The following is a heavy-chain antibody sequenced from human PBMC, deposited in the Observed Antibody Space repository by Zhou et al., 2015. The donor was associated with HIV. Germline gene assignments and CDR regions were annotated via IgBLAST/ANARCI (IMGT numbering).Heavy chain of an antibody. CDR1: GGTFSSYA. CDR2: IIPIFGTA. V-gene: IGHV1-69*01. CDR3: ATSGGRPDYDFSPFDY. D-gene: IGHD3-3*01. J-gene: IGHJ4*02. Sequence: QVQLVQSGAEVKKPGSSVKVSCKASGGTFSSYAISWVRQAPGQGLEWMGGIIPIFGTANYAQKFQGRVTITADESTSTAYMELSSLRSEDTAVYYCATSGGRPDYDFSPFDYWGQGTLVTVSS.